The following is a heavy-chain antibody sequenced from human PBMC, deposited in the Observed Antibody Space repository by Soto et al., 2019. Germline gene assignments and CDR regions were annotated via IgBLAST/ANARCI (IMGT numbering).Heavy chain of an antibody. CDR3: AREFISPFGVGDAFDI. CDR2: MNPNSGNT. Sequence: ASVKVSCKASGYTFTSYDINWVRQATGQGLEWMGWMNPNSGNTGYAQKFQGRVTMTRNTSISTAYMELNSLRAEDTAVYYCAREFISPFGVGDAFDIWGQGTMVTVSS. J-gene: IGHJ3*02. V-gene: IGHV1-8*01. D-gene: IGHD3-10*01. CDR1: GYTFTSYD.